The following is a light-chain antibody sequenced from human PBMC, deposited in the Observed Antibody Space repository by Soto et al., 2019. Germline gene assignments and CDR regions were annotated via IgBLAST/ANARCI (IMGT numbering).Light chain of an antibody. CDR3: QQYDNLPPFP. V-gene: IGKV1-33*01. J-gene: IGKJ3*01. Sequence: DIQMTQSPSSLSASVGDRVTITCQASQDISNYLNWYQQKPGKAPKLLIYDASNLETGVPSRFSGSGSATDFTFTISSLQPEDIATYYCQQYDNLPPFPFGPGTTVDI. CDR2: DAS. CDR1: QDISNY.